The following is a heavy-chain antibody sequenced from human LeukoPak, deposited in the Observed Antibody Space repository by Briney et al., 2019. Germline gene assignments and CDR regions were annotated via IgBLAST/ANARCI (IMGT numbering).Heavy chain of an antibody. J-gene: IGHJ4*02. CDR2: MNPNSGNT. CDR1: GYTFSNYV. Sequence: ASVKVSCKASGYTFSNYVIIWVRQATGQGLEWMGWMNPNSGNTGYTQNFQGRVTMTRNTSISTAYMDLSSLRSEDTAVYYCARGVKGQQLGYWGQGTLVTVSS. V-gene: IGHV1-8*01. CDR3: ARGVKGQQLGY. D-gene: IGHD6-13*01.